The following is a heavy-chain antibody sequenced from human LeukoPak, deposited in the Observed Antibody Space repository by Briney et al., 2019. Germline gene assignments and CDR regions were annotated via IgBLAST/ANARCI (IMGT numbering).Heavy chain of an antibody. CDR1: GFTFSSYA. D-gene: IGHD2-2*01. V-gene: IGHV3-23*01. CDR2: ISGSGGST. Sequence: GGSLGLSCAASGFTFSSYAMSWVRQAPGKGLEWVSAISGSGGSTYYADSVKGRFTISRDNSKNTLYLQMNSLRAEDTAVYYCAKGSRVEPVAYCDYWGQGTLVTVSS. CDR3: AKGSRVEPVAYCDY. J-gene: IGHJ4*02.